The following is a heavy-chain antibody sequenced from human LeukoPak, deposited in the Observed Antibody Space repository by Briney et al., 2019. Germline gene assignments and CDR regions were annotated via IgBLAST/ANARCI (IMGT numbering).Heavy chain of an antibody. V-gene: IGHV4-34*01. D-gene: IGHD3-3*01. CDR1: GGSFSGYY. Sequence: PSETLSLTCAVYGGSFSGYYWSWIRQPPGKGLEWIGEINHSGSTNYNPSLKSRVTISVDTSKNQFSLKLSSVTAADTAVYYSARRSIFGVVPLDYWGQGTLVTVSS. CDR2: INHSGST. J-gene: IGHJ4*02. CDR3: ARRSIFGVVPLDY.